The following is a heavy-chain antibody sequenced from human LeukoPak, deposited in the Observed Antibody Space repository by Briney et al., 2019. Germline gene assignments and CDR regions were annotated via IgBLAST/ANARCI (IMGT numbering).Heavy chain of an antibody. V-gene: IGHV5-51*01. CDR1: GYSFTNHW. CDR2: IYPGDSDT. D-gene: IGHD6-13*01. J-gene: IGHJ6*02. CDR3: ARLGTDHAMDV. Sequence: GESLQISFKGSGYSFTNHWIGWVRQLSRKGREWMGIIYPGDSDTRYSPSFQGLVTISADKSITTAYLQWSSLKASDTAMYYCARLGTDHAMDVWGRGTTVTVSS.